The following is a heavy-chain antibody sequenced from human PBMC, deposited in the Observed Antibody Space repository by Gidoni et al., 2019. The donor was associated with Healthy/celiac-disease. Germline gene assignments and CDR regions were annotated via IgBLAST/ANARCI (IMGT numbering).Heavy chain of an antibody. CDR3: ARRQLLYSSYPKSFDY. J-gene: IGHJ4*02. Sequence: QVQLQQWGAGLLKPSETLSLTCAVYGGSFRGYYWSWIRQPPGKGLEWIGEINHRGSTNSNPSLKSRVTISVDTSKNQFSLKLSSVTAADTAVYYCARRQLLYSSYPKSFDYWGQGTLVTVSS. V-gene: IGHV4-34*01. CDR1: GGSFRGYY. CDR2: INHRGST. D-gene: IGHD6-6*01.